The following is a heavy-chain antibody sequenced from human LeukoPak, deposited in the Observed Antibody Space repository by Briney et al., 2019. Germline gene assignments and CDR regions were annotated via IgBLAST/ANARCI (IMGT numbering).Heavy chain of an antibody. J-gene: IGHJ4*02. V-gene: IGHV1-69*13. CDR2: IIPIFGTA. Sequence: SVKVSCKASGYTFTSYGISWVRQAPGQGLEWMGGIIPIFGTANYAQKFQGRVTITADESTSTAYMELSSLRSEDTAVYYCARGPGYSYGYSDYWGQGTLVTVSS. CDR1: GYTFTSYG. D-gene: IGHD5-18*01. CDR3: ARGPGYSYGYSDY.